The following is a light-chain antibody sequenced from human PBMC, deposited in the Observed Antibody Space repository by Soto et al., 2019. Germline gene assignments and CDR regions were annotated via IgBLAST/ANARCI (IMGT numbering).Light chain of an antibody. CDR1: SGDIGSYNY. CDR3: SSYTRSTTHV. V-gene: IGLV2-14*01. Sequence: SFLTQPASVSGSPGQSITISCTGTSGDIGSYNYVSWFQHHPGKAPKLILFAVSDRPSGVSNRFSGSRSGNTASLTISGLQPEDEAIYYCSSYTRSTTHVFGTGTKVTVL. CDR2: AVS. J-gene: IGLJ1*01.